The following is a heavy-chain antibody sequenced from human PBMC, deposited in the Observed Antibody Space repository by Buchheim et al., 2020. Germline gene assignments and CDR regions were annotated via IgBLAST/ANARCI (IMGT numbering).Heavy chain of an antibody. CDR3: ARVISGRFFWFSYGVDV. CDR1: GFTFSSYW. CDR2: IKQDGSEK. V-gene: IGHV3-7*01. Sequence: EVQLVESGGGLVQPGGSLRLSCAASGFTFSSYWMSWVRQAPEKGLEWVANIKQDGSEKYYVDSVKGRFTISRDNAKNSLFLQMNSLTAEDTAVYYCARVISGRFFWFSYGVDVWGQGTT. J-gene: IGHJ6*02. D-gene: IGHD3-3*01.